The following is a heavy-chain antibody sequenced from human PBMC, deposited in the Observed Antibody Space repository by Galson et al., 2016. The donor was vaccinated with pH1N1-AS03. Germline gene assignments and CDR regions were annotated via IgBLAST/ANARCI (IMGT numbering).Heavy chain of an antibody. J-gene: IGHJ5*02. V-gene: IGHV3-43*01. CDR1: GFTFHDYT. CDR2: FSWDGVTT. Sequence: LRLSCAASGFTFHDYTMHWVRQVPGKGLEWVSLFSWDGVTTFYADSVKGRFAISRDNSQNSLYLQMNSLRIEDTAFYYCAKERNRIIDPWGQGTLVTVSS. D-gene: IGHD2-15*01. CDR3: AKERNRIIDP.